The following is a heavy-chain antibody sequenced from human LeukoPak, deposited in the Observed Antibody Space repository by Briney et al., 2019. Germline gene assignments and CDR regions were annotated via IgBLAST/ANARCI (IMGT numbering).Heavy chain of an antibody. J-gene: IGHJ4*02. Sequence: ASVKVSCKASGYTFTGYYMHWARQAPGQGLEWMGWINPHSGGTDYAQKFQGRVTMTRDTSISTAYMELSRLRSDDTAVYYCARDRAWDSGYDSSLFDYWGQGTLVTVSS. CDR1: GYTFTGYY. V-gene: IGHV1-2*02. CDR2: INPHSGGT. D-gene: IGHD5-12*01. CDR3: ARDRAWDSGYDSSLFDY.